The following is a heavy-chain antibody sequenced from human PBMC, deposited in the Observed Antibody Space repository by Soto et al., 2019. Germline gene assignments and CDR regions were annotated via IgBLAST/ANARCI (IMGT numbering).Heavy chain of an antibody. CDR3: AAGDSSGYYGG. CDR1: GFTFTSSS. J-gene: IGHJ4*02. Sequence: PVKVSCKASGFTFTSSSVQWVRQARGQRLEWIGWITVGTGNTNYAQKFQERVSITRDMSTSTAYMELSNLRSDDTAVYYCAAGDSSGYYGGWGQGTQVTVSS. CDR2: ITVGTGNT. V-gene: IGHV1-58*01. D-gene: IGHD3-22*01.